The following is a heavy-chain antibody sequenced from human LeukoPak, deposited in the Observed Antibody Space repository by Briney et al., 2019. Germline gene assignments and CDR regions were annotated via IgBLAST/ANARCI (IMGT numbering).Heavy chain of an antibody. Sequence: PGGSLRLSCAASGFTFSSYSMNWVRQAPGKGLEWVSSISSSSSYIYYADSVKGRFTISRDNAKNSLYLQMNSLRAEDTAVYYCARDTHYDRYFDYWGQGTLVTVSS. J-gene: IGHJ4*02. D-gene: IGHD3-22*01. CDR3: ARDTHYDRYFDY. CDR2: ISSSSSYI. V-gene: IGHV3-21*01. CDR1: GFTFSSYS.